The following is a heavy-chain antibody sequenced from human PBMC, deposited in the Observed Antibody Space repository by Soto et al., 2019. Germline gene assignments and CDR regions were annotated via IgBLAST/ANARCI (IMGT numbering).Heavy chain of an antibody. J-gene: IGHJ4*02. Sequence: PGGSLRLSCAASGFTFSSYWMHWVRQAPGKGLVWVSRINSDGSSTSYADSVKGRFTISRDNAKNTLYLQMNSLRAEDTAVYYCASGQLVTRIFDYWGQGTPVTVYS. CDR3: ASGQLVTRIFDY. V-gene: IGHV3-74*01. CDR2: INSDGSST. CDR1: GFTFSSYW. D-gene: IGHD1-1*01.